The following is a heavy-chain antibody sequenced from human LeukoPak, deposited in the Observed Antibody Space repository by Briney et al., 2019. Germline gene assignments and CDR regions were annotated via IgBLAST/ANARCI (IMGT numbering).Heavy chain of an antibody. Sequence: ASVKVSCKASGYTFTSNDINWVRQATGQGLEWMGWMNPNSGNTGYAQKFQGRVAMTRNTSISTAYMELSSLRSEDTAVYYCARGTVSGSGGKCSGSWYYDYWGQGTLVTVSS. D-gene: IGHD6-13*01. CDR2: MNPNSGNT. J-gene: IGHJ4*02. V-gene: IGHV1-8*01. CDR1: GYTFTSND. CDR3: ARGTVSGSGGKCSGSWYYDY.